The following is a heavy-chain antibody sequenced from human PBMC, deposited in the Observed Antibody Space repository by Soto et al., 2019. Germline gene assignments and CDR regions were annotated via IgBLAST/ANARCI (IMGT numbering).Heavy chain of an antibody. V-gene: IGHV1-69*13. CDR2: IIPIFGTA. D-gene: IGHD2-15*01. Sequence: SVKVSCKASGYTFSSYGISWVRQAPGQGLEWMGGIIPIFGTANYAQKFQGRVTITADESTRTAYMELSSLRSEDTAVYYCARGKREYCSGGSCRPFDYGGQGTLVTASS. J-gene: IGHJ4*02. CDR3: ARGKREYCSGGSCRPFDY. CDR1: GYTFSSYG.